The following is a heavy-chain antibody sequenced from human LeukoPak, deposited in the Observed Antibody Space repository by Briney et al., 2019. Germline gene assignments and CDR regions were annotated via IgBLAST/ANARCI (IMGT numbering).Heavy chain of an antibody. J-gene: IGHJ5*02. CDR1: GGSFSGYY. CDR2: INHSGST. Sequence: SETLSLTCAVYGGSFSGYYWSWIRQLPGKGLEWIGEINHSGSTNYNPSLKSRVTISVDTSKNQFSLKLSSVTAADTAVYYCARGWFDPWGQGTLVTVSS. V-gene: IGHV4-34*01. CDR3: ARGWFDP.